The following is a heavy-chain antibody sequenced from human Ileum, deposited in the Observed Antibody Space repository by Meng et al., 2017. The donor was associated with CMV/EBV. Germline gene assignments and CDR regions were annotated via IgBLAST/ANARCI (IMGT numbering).Heavy chain of an antibody. V-gene: IGHV3-48*03. J-gene: IGHJ4*02. Sequence: GESLKISCAASGFTFSSYEMNWVRQAPGKGLEGVSYISSSGSTIYYADSVKGRFTISRDNAKNSLYLQMNSLRAEDTAVYYCASSYYDSSGYYHASYFDYWGQGTLVTVSS. D-gene: IGHD3-22*01. CDR1: GFTFSSYE. CDR2: ISSSGSTI. CDR3: ASSYYDSSGYYHASYFDY.